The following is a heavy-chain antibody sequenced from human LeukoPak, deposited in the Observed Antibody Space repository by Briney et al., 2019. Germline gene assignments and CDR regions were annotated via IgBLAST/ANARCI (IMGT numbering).Heavy chain of an antibody. D-gene: IGHD2-15*01. CDR3: AKAPGYCSGGDCPYYYGMDV. V-gene: IGHV3-30*18. CDR2: ISYEGSNK. Sequence: TGGSLRLSCAASGFTFSSYGMHWVRQAPGKVLEWVAVISYEGSNKYYADSVKGRFTISRDKSKNTAYLQMISLRIEDTAVYYCAKAPGYCSGGDCPYYYGMDVWGQGTTVTVSS. J-gene: IGHJ6*02. CDR1: GFTFSSYG.